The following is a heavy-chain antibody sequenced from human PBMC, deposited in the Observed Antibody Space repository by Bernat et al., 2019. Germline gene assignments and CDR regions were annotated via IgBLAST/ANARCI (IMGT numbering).Heavy chain of an antibody. CDR2: ISSSSSTI. CDR3: ARDTEYYYGSGSYYPDGYYYYYYGMDV. J-gene: IGHJ6*02. D-gene: IGHD3-10*01. CDR1: GFTFSSYS. Sequence: EVQLVESGGGLVQPGGSLRLSCAASGFTFSSYSMNWVRQAPGKGLEWVSYISSSSSTIYYADSVKGRVTISRDNAKNSLYLQMNSLRAEDTAVYYCARDTEYYYGSGSYYPDGYYYYYYGMDVWGQGTTVTVSS. V-gene: IGHV3-48*01.